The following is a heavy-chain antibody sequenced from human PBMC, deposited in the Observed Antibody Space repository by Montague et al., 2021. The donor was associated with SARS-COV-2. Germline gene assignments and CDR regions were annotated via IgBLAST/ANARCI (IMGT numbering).Heavy chain of an antibody. Sequence: SETLSLTCAIYGGSFSSYYWSWIRQPPGKGLEWIGEINHSGSTNYNPSLKSRVTISVDTSKNQFSLKLSSVTAADTAVYYCARGRVRFLYWGQGTLVTVSS. J-gene: IGHJ4*02. CDR3: ARGRVRFLY. V-gene: IGHV4-34*01. CDR1: GGSFSSYY. CDR2: INHSGST. D-gene: IGHD4-17*01.